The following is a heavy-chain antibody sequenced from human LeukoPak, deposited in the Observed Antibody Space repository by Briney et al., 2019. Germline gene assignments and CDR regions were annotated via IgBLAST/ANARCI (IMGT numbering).Heavy chain of an antibody. CDR2: ISYDGSNK. J-gene: IGHJ5*01. CDR3: ARAYSSSWYDF. CDR1: GFTFSSYG. V-gene: IGHV3-30*03. D-gene: IGHD6-13*01. Sequence: GGSLRLSCAASGFTFSSYGMPWVRQAPGKGLEWVAVISYDGSNKYYADSVKGRFTISRDNSKNTLYLQINSVRAEDTAVYYCARAYSSSWYDFWGQGTLVTVSS.